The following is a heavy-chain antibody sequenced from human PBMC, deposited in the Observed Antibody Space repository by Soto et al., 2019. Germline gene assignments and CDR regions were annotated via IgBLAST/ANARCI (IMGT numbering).Heavy chain of an antibody. Sequence: EVQLVESGGGPVKPGGSLRLSCAASGFAFNTYSMNWVRQAPGKGLEWVAFITRSSRYIYYADSVRGRFTLSRDNAKNSLYLQLNSLRAEDTAIYYCARDDEWLILDSWSQGTLVTVSS. D-gene: IGHD6-19*01. CDR2: ITRSSRYI. J-gene: IGHJ4*02. CDR1: GFAFNTYS. CDR3: ARDDEWLILDS. V-gene: IGHV3-21*06.